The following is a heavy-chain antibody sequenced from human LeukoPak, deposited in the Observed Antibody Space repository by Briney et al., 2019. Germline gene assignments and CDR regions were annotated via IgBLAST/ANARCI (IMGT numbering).Heavy chain of an antibody. Sequence: SETLSLTCAVYGGSFSGYYWSWLPQPPGKGLEWIGEINHSGSTNYNPSLKSRVTISVDTSKNQFSLKLSSVTAADTAVYYCASPGGWGQGTLVTVSS. CDR3: ASPGG. J-gene: IGHJ4*02. D-gene: IGHD3-10*01. V-gene: IGHV4-34*01. CDR1: GGSFSGYY. CDR2: INHSGST.